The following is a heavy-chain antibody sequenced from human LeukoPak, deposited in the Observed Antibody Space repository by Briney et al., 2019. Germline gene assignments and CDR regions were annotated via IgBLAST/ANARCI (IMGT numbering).Heavy chain of an antibody. Sequence: PSETLSLTCIVSGGSISSYYWMHWVRQAPGKGLEWVSRINPDGSDSYYADSVKGRFTMSRDNAKNTVYLQMDSLRAEDTALFYCVRQAVSGESGIAYWGRGTLVTVSS. V-gene: IGHV3-74*01. D-gene: IGHD3-3*01. CDR1: GGSISSYYW. J-gene: IGHJ4*02. CDR3: VRQAVSGESGIAY. CDR2: INPDGSDS.